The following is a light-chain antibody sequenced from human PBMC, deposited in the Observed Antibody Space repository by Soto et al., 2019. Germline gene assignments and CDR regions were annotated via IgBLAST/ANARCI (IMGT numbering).Light chain of an antibody. CDR3: SAWDDSLNGLV. V-gene: IGLV1-44*01. J-gene: IGLJ1*01. CDR1: SSNIGSNT. CDR2: SNN. Sequence: QSVLTQPPSASGTPGQRVTISCSGSSSNIGSNTVNWYQQLPGTAPKLLIYSNNQRPSGVPERFSGSKSGTSDSLVISGLQSEDEADYYWSAWDDSLNGLVFGTGTKLTVL.